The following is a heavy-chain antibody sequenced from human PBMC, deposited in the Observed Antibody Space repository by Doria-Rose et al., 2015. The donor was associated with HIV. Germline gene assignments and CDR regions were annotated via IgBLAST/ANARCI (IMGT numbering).Heavy chain of an antibody. Sequence: QVQLVQSGAEVRKPGASVTVSCKTSGYTFSAYAIHWVRQAPGQRLEWMGWLNVGNGDTRYSRKFQDRVTITSDTSANTGYMALSSLRSEDTAVYYCARIHSLSRSSLGHWGKGTLVTVSA. D-gene: IGHD6-13*01. CDR3: ARIHSLSRSSLGH. J-gene: IGHJ4*02. CDR2: LNVGNGDT. V-gene: IGHV1-3*01. CDR1: GYTFSAYA.